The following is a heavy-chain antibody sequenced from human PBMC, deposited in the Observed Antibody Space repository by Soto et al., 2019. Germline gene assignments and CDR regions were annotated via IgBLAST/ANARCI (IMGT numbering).Heavy chain of an antibody. CDR1: GFTFNHYG. J-gene: IGHJ3*01. CDR3: AKDQGIAASHGID. CDR2: ISNDGSDK. Sequence: QVQLVESGGGVVQPGRSLGLSCAASGFTFNHYGMHWVRQAPGKGLEWVAAISNDGSDKYYADSVKGRLTISRDNSKNTLYLPMNSLRAEDTAVYYCAKDQGIAASHGIDWGQGTMVTVSS. V-gene: IGHV3-30*18. D-gene: IGHD6-13*01.